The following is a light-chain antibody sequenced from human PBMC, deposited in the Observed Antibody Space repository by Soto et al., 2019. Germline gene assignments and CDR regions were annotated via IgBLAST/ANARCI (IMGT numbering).Light chain of an antibody. CDR2: GAS. Sequence: EIVLTQSPGSLSLSPGERATLSCRASQSISSTYIAWYQQKRGQAPRLLIFGASSRATGIPDRFSGSGSGTDFSLTISRLEPEDSAVYFCQQYVRSPYTFCPGNKLDIK. V-gene: IGKV3-20*01. CDR3: QQYVRSPYT. CDR1: QSISSTY. J-gene: IGKJ3*01.